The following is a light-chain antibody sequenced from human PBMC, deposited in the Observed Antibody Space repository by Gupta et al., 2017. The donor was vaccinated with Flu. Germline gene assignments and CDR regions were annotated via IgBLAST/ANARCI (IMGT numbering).Light chain of an antibody. J-gene: IGKJ1*01. V-gene: IGKV3-15*01. CDR3: QQYNNWFWT. Sequence: EIVMTQSPATLSVSPGERANLSCRASQSVSSNLAWYQQKPGQAPRLLIYGASTRATGIPARFSGSGSGTEFTLTISSLQSEDFAVYYCQQYNNWFWTFGQGTKVEIK. CDR1: QSVSSN. CDR2: GAS.